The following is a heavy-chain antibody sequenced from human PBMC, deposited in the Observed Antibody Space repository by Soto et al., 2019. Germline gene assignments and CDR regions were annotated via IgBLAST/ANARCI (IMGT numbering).Heavy chain of an antibody. D-gene: IGHD6-19*01. CDR1: GYTFTSYG. CDR2: ISAYNGNT. V-gene: IGHV1-18*04. J-gene: IGHJ6*02. Sequence: ASVKVSCKASGYTFTSYGISWVRQAPGQGLEWMGWISAYNGNTNYAQKLQGRVTVTTDTSTSTAYMELRSLRSDDTAVYYCARGRGRGSGWSRSSYYYYGMDVWGQGTTDTVSS. CDR3: ARGRGRGSGWSRSSYYYYGMDV.